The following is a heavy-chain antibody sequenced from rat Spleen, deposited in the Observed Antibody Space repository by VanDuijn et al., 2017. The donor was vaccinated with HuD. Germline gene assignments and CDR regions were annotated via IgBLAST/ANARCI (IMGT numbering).Heavy chain of an antibody. D-gene: IGHD1-12*03. CDR2: ITNTGDST. J-gene: IGHJ2*01. Sequence: EVQLVESGGGLVQPGRSLKLSCVASGFTFNNYWMTWIRQAPGKGLEWVASITNTGDSTYYPDSVKGRFTISRDNEQSTLYLQMHSLRSEDTATYYFTRRDYDDSNHGYYFAYWGQGVTVTVSS. V-gene: IGHV5-31*01. CDR3: TRRDYDDSNHGYYFAY. CDR1: GFTFNNYW.